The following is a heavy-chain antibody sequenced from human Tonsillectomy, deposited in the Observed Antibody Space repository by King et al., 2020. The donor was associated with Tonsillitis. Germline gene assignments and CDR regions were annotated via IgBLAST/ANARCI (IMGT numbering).Heavy chain of an antibody. CDR2: IWFDGSNK. Sequence: VQLVESGGGVVQPGRSLRLSCAASGFTFSTYGMHWVRQAPGKGLEWVAGIWFDGSNKYYADSVKGRFTISRDNSKNTLYLQMNSLRAEDTAIYYCTGGGYSGYDAYDIWGQGTMVTVSS. CDR3: TGGGYSGYDAYDI. D-gene: IGHD5-12*01. CDR1: GFTFSTYG. V-gene: IGHV3-33*01. J-gene: IGHJ3*02.